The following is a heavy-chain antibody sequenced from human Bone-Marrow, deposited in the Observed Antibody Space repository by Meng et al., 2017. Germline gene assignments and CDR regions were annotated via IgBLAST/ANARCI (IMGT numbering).Heavy chain of an antibody. J-gene: IGHJ4*02. CDR2: INHSGST. Sequence: QWHLSRGVAGLLKPSEALSLTCVVSGGSFSDYYWSWIRQPPGKGLEWIGEINHSGSTNYNPSLESRATISVDTSQNNLSLKLSSVTAADSAVYYCARGPTTMAHDFDYWGQGTLVTVSS. V-gene: IGHV4-34*01. CDR3: ARGPTTMAHDFDY. CDR1: GGSFSDYY. D-gene: IGHD4-11*01.